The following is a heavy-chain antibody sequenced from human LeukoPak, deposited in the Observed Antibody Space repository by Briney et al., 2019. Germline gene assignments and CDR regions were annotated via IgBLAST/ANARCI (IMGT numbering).Heavy chain of an antibody. D-gene: IGHD2-15*01. V-gene: IGHV3-7*01. J-gene: IGHJ5*02. CDR3: ARAVVVVAAENWFDP. CDR2: IRQDGSEK. Sequence: PGGSLRLSCEASGFTFTSYWMGWARQAPGKGLEWVANIRQDGSEKYYVDSVKGRFTISRDNAKNSLYLQMNSLRVEDAAVYYCARAVVVVAAENWFDPWGQGTLVTVSS. CDR1: GFTFTSYW.